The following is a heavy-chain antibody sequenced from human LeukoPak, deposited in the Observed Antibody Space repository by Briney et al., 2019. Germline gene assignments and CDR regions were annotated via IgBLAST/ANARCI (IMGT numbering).Heavy chain of an antibody. Sequence: GASVKVSCKASGGTFSSYAISWVRQAPGQGLEWMGGIIPIFGTANYAQKFQGRVTMTRDTSTSTVYMELSSLRSEDTAVYYCARDGAYCGGVCPYYYYYYYMDVWGKGTTVTISS. V-gene: IGHV1-69*05. D-gene: IGHD2-21*01. CDR1: GGTFSSYA. CDR3: ARDGAYCGGVCPYYYYYYYMDV. CDR2: IIPIFGTA. J-gene: IGHJ6*03.